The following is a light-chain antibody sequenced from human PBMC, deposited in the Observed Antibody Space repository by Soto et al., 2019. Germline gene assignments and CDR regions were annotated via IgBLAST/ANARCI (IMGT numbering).Light chain of an antibody. J-gene: IGKJ2*01. CDR3: QQRSNCNP. Sequence: EIVLTQSPATLSLSPGERATLSCRASQSVSSYLAWYQQKPGQAPRLLIYDASNRATGIPARFSGGGSGTDFPLTIRSIEPEDLAVFYCQQRSNCNPFGTGTKRE. CDR2: DAS. V-gene: IGKV3-11*01. CDR1: QSVSSY.